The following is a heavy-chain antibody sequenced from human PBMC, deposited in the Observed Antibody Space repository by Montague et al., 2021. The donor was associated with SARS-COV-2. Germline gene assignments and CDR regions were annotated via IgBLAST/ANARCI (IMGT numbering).Heavy chain of an antibody. J-gene: IGHJ4*02. CDR2: ISYAGRT. V-gene: IGHV4-39*01. Sequence: SETLSLTCTVSGGSISSRDYYWGRIHQSPGEGFVWIGSISYAGRTYYNPSLRSRVSFSMDTSKNHFSLSLNSVTAADTAVYFCARQLPSYCSTNKCYPYYFDVWGQGALVTVSS. D-gene: IGHD2-2*01. CDR3: ARQLPSYCSTNKCYPYYFDV. CDR1: GGSISSRDYY.